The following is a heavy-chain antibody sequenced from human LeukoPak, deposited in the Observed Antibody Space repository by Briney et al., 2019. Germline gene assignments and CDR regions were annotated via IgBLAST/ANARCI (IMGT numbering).Heavy chain of an antibody. V-gene: IGHV3-30*18. CDR2: ISYDGSNE. D-gene: IGHD2/OR15-2a*01. Sequence: GRSLRLSCVDSGFTFSTYGMHWVRQAPGKGLEWVADISYDGSNEYYADSVKGRFTISRDNSKNTLYLQMNSLRVEDTAVYYCAKEKGNIDAFDIWGRGTMVTVSS. CDR3: AKEKGNIDAFDI. J-gene: IGHJ3*02. CDR1: GFTFSTYG.